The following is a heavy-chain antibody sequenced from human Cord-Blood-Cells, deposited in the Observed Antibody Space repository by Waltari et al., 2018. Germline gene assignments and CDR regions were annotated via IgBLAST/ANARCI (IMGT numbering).Heavy chain of an antibody. CDR3: ARVPNWGISVRAFDI. D-gene: IGHD7-27*01. J-gene: IGHJ3*02. CDR2: INPNSGGT. V-gene: IGHV1-2*02. CDR1: GYTFTGYY. Sequence: QVQLVQSGAEVKKPGASVKVSCKASGYTFTGYYMHWVRQAPGQGLEWMGWINPNSGGTNYAQKFQGRVTMTRDTSISTAYMELSRLRSDDTAVYYCARVPNWGISVRAFDIWGQGTMVTVSS.